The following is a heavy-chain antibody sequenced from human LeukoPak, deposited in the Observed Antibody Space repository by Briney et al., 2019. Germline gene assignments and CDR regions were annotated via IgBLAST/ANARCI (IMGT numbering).Heavy chain of an antibody. CDR1: GYTFTSYD. CDR2: MNPNSGNT. CDR3: ARGVLYSPYYFDY. V-gene: IGHV1-8*03. Sequence: ASVKVSCKASGYTFTSYDINWVRQATGQGLEWMGWMNPNSGNTGYAQKFQGSVTITRNTSMSTAYMELSSLRSEDTAVYYCARGVLYSPYYFDYWGQGTLVTVSS. D-gene: IGHD2-2*02. J-gene: IGHJ4*02.